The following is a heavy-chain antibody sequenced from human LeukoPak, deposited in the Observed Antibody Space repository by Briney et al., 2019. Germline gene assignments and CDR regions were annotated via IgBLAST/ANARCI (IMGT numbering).Heavy chain of an antibody. V-gene: IGHV4-39*01. CDR2: IYYSGST. J-gene: IGHJ4*02. CDR3: ARLGYSYAFDY. CDR1: GGSISSSSYY. Sequence: SSETLSLTCTVSGGSISSSSYYWGWIRQPPGKGLECIGSIYYSGSTYYNPSLKSRVTISVDTSKNQFSLKLSSVTAADTAVYYCARLGYSYAFDYWGQGTLVTVSS. D-gene: IGHD5-18*01.